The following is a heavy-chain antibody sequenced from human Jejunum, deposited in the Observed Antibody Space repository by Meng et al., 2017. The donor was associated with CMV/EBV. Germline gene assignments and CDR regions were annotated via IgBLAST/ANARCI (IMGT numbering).Heavy chain of an antibody. Sequence: SGFTFRTYGMSWVRQAPGKGLECVSGIIGGGSTDYADSVKGRFTISRDNPKNTLILQMNNLRAEDTALYYCARFSIVGRTNAFDMWGHGTMVTVSS. D-gene: IGHD1-26*01. CDR1: GFTFRTYG. V-gene: IGHV3-23*01. CDR2: IIGGGST. J-gene: IGHJ3*02. CDR3: ARFSIVGRTNAFDM.